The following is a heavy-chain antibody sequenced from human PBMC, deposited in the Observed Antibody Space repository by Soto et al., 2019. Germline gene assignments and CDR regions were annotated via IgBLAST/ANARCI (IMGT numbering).Heavy chain of an antibody. J-gene: IGHJ4*01. CDR1: GFTFDSPYSHA. V-gene: IGHV3-23*01. D-gene: IGHD2-8*01. CDR3: VSWVSAHFDY. Sequence: GGSLRLSCAASGFTFDSPYSHAMSWVRQSPGKGPEWVSTISSNGANTHYAESVQGRFTISKDASRNTVYLHMNSLRADDTATYFCVSWVSAHFDYWGHGTPVTVSS. CDR2: ISSNGANT.